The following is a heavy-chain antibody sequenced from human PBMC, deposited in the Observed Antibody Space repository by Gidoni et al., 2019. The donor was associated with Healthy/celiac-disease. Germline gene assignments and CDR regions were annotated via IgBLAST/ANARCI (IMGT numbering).Heavy chain of an antibody. J-gene: IGHJ5*02. Sequence: QVQLQESGPGLVKPSETLSLTCTVSGGSISSYYWSWIRQPPGKGLEWIGYIYYSGSTNYNPSLKSRVTISVDTSKNQFSLKLSSVTAADTAVYYCARSSPWFDPWGQGTLVTVSS. CDR2: IYYSGST. CDR3: ARSSPWFDP. V-gene: IGHV4-59*01. CDR1: GGSISSYY. D-gene: IGHD2-2*01.